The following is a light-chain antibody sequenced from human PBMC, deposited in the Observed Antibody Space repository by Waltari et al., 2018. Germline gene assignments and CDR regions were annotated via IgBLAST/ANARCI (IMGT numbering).Light chain of an antibody. CDR2: DVN. CDR3: NSFTSSSTWV. J-gene: IGLJ3*02. Sequence: QSALTQPASVSGSPGQSITISCTGTSNDVGGYNYVPWYQQHPGKAPNLMLFDVNDRPSGVSNRFSGSKSGNTASLTISGLQAEDEADYYCNSFTSSSTWVFGGGTKLTVL. CDR1: SNDVGGYNY. V-gene: IGLV2-14*01.